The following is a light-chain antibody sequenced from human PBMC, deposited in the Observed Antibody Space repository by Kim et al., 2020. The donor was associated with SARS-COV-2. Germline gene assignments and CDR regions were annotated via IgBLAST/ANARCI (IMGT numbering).Light chain of an antibody. V-gene: IGLV1-47*01. J-gene: IGLJ1*01. Sequence: GQRVTISCFGSSSNIGSNYVYWYQQLPGTAPKLLIYRNNQRPSGVPDRFSGSKSGTSASLAISGLRSEDEANYYCAPWDDSLSGYVFGTGTKVTVL. CDR3: APWDDSLSGYV. CDR2: RNN. CDR1: SSNIGSNY.